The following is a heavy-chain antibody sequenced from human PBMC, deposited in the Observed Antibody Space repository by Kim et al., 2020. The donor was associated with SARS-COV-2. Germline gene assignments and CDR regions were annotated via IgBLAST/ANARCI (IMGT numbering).Heavy chain of an antibody. V-gene: IGHV1-18*01. CDR2: ISAYNGNT. CDR1: GYTFTSYG. Sequence: ASVKVSCKASGYTFTSYGISWVRQAPGQGLEWMGWISAYNGNTNSAQKLQGRVTMTTDTSTSTAYMELRSLRSDDTAVYYCARDRSYYDSSEVDYWGQGTLVTVSS. J-gene: IGHJ4*02. D-gene: IGHD3-22*01. CDR3: ARDRSYYDSSEVDY.